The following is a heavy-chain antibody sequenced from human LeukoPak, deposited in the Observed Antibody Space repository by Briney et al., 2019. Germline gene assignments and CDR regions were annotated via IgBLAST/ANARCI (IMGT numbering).Heavy chain of an antibody. D-gene: IGHD1-26*01. CDR3: ARDLSGSYLAYYFDY. V-gene: IGHV3-30*03. Sequence: GGSLRLSCAASGFTFSSYGMHWVRQAPGKGLEWVAVISYDGSNKYYADSVKGRFTISRDNSKNTLYLQMNSLRAEDTAVYYCARDLSGSYLAYYFDYWGQGTLVTVSS. CDR1: GFTFSSYG. CDR2: ISYDGSNK. J-gene: IGHJ4*02.